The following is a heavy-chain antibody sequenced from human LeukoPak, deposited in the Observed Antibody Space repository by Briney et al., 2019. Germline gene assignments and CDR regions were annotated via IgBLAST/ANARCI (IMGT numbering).Heavy chain of an antibody. CDR1: GLTFSSYW. J-gene: IGHJ4*02. CDR2: IDPDGTST. V-gene: IGHV3-74*01. CDR3: SAHETLIAVRPFDY. D-gene: IGHD3-22*01. Sequence: PGGSLRLSCAASGLTFSSYWMHWVRQVPGKGPVWVSRIDPDGTSTSYADSVKGRFTISRDNAKNTLYLQMNSLRAEDAAVYYCSAHETLIAVRPFDYWGQGTVVTVSS.